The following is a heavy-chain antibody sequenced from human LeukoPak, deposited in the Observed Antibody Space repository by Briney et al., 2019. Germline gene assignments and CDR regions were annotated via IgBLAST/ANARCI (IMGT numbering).Heavy chain of an antibody. D-gene: IGHD2-21*01. J-gene: IGHJ6*03. CDR3: ARSQYSDYYYYYYMDV. V-gene: IGHV4-61*02. CDR1: GASISSGKYY. Sequence: SQTLSLTCTVSGASISSGKYYWSWIRQPAGQRLEWIGRVYTSGSTAYNPSFKSRVTISLDTSRNQFSLNLTSVTAADTAVYYCARSQYSDYYYYYYMDVWGKGTTVTVSS. CDR2: VYTSGST.